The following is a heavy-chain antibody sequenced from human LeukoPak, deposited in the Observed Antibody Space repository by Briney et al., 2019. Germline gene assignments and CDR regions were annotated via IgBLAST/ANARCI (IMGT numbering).Heavy chain of an antibody. Sequence: ASVKVSCKASGYTFTGYYMHWVRQAPGQGLEWMGWINPNSGGTNYAQKFQGRVTMTRDTSISTAYMELSRLRSDDTAVYYCARDIGGYCSSTSCYLFDYWGQGTLVTVSS. D-gene: IGHD2-2*01. CDR2: INPNSGGT. CDR3: ARDIGGYCSSTSCYLFDY. J-gene: IGHJ4*02. V-gene: IGHV1-2*02. CDR1: GYTFTGYY.